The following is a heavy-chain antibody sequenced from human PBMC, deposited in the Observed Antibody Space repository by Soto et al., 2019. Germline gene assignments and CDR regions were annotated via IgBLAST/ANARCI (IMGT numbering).Heavy chain of an antibody. D-gene: IGHD3-10*01. CDR1: GGSISSGGYY. CDR2: IYYSGST. CDR3: ARDFAQFRYFDY. Sequence: QVQLQESCPVLVKPSQTLSLTCTVSGGSISSGGYYFIWIRQHPGKGLEWIGYIYYSGSTYYNPSLKSRVTISVDTSKNQFSLKLSSVTAADTAVYYCARDFAQFRYFDYWGQGTLVTVSS. J-gene: IGHJ4*02. V-gene: IGHV4-31*03.